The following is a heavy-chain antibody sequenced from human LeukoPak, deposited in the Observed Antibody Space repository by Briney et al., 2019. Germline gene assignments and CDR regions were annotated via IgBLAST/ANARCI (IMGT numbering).Heavy chain of an antibody. J-gene: IGHJ4*02. Sequence: GRSLRVSCIASGFTFSKYGMHWVRQGLGGGVEWVALVSLDESNKCDADFVKGRFTISRDNFKNTLYLQMDSLRTEDTAVYYCAKFCAPVVAGAAAFDYWGQGTPVTVSS. CDR1: GFTFSKYG. V-gene: IGHV3-30*18. D-gene: IGHD2-15*01. CDR3: AKFCAPVVAGAAAFDY. CDR2: VSLDESNK.